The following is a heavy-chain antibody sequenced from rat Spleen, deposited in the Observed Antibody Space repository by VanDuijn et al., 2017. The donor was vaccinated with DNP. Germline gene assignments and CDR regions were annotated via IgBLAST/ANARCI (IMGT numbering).Heavy chain of an antibody. CDR2: ISYDGRST. V-gene: IGHV5-7*01. CDR1: GFTFSDYN. D-gene: IGHD1-2*01. Sequence: EVQLVESGGGLVQPGRSLKLSCAGSGFTFSDYNLAWVRQAPKKSLEWVATISYDGRSTDYRDSVRGRFTMSRDNAKNTQYLQMDSLRSEDTATYFCARHEDYSSYIYGFAYWGQGTLVTVSS. CDR3: ARHEDYSSYIYGFAY. J-gene: IGHJ3*01.